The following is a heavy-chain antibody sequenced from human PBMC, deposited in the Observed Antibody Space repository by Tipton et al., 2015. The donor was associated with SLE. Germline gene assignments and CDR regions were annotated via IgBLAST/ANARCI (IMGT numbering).Heavy chain of an antibody. CDR3: ARGGPSYDSSGYYYVNYFDY. J-gene: IGHJ4*02. D-gene: IGHD3-22*01. V-gene: IGHV1-8*01. CDR2: MNPNSGNT. Sequence: VQLVQSGAEVKKPGASVKVSCKASGYTFTSYDINWVRQATGQGLEWMGWMNPNSGNTAYAQKFQGRVTMTRDTSISTAYMELSRLRSDDTAVYYCARGGPSYDSSGYYYVNYFDYWGQGTLVTVSS. CDR1: GYTFTSYD.